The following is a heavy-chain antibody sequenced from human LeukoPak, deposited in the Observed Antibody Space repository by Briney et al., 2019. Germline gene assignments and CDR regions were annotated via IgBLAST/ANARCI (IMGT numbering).Heavy chain of an antibody. J-gene: IGHJ4*02. CDR3: ASNYDSSNYYGFDY. CDR2: ISSSSSYI. CDR1: GFTFSSYS. Sequence: GGSLRLSCAASGFTFSSYSMNWVRQAPGKGLGWVSSISSSSSYIYYADSVKGRFTNSRDNAKNSLYLQMNNLRAEDTAVYYCASNYDSSNYYGFDYWGQGTLVTVSS. D-gene: IGHD3-22*01. V-gene: IGHV3-21*01.